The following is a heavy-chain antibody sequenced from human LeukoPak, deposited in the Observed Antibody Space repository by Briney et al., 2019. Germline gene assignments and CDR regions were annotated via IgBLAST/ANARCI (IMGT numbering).Heavy chain of an antibody. CDR2: INPNSGGT. J-gene: IGHJ4*02. D-gene: IGHD5-24*01. Sequence: ASVKVSCKASGYTFTGYYMHWVRQAPGQGLEWMGWINPNSGGTNYAQKFQGRVTMTRDTSISAAYMELSRLRSDDTAVYYCARRGDGYKPFDYWGQGTLVTVSS. CDR3: ARRGDGYKPFDY. V-gene: IGHV1-2*02. CDR1: GYTFTGYY.